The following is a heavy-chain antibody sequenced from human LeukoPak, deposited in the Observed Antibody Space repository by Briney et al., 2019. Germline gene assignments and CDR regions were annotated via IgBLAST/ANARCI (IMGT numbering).Heavy chain of an antibody. CDR2: ISSSSSTI. J-gene: IGHJ4*02. D-gene: IGHD2-2*01. Sequence: GGSLRLSCAASGFTFSSYSMTWVRQAPGKGLEWVSYISSSSSTIYYADSVKGRFTISRDNAKNSLYLQMNSLRAEDTAVYYCARGATDIVVVPAAEYWGQGTLVTVSS. CDR1: GFTFSSYS. V-gene: IGHV3-48*01. CDR3: ARGATDIVVVPAAEY.